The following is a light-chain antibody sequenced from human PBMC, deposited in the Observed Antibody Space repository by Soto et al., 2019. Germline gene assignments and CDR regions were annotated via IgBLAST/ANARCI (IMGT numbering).Light chain of an antibody. CDR1: SSDVGNYNL. Sequence: QSALTQPASVSGSPGQSITISCTGTSSDVGNYNLVSWYQQHPGKAPKLMIYEGSKRPSGVSNRFSGSKSGNTASLTISGLQAEDEADYHCCSYAGSTTFVVFGGGTKLTVL. CDR2: EGS. CDR3: CSYAGSTTFVV. J-gene: IGLJ2*01. V-gene: IGLV2-23*03.